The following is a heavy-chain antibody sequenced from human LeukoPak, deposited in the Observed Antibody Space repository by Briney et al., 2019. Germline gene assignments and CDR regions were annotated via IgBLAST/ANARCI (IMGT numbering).Heavy chain of an antibody. CDR3: AKETRPGMGGAFDV. CDR2: ISGSDAGT. Sequence: GGSLRLSCTASGFTFSTYAMTWVRQTPGKGLEWVSAISGSDAGTYYADSVKGRFAISRDNSKNMLYLQMNSLRAADTALYYCAKETRPGMGGAFDVWGQGTMVTVSS. V-gene: IGHV3-23*01. D-gene: IGHD3-16*01. CDR1: GFTFSTYA. J-gene: IGHJ3*01.